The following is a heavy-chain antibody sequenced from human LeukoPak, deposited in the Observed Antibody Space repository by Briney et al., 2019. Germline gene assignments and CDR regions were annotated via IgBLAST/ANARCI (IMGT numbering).Heavy chain of an antibody. CDR2: IYTSGNT. CDR3: ARARSLPGTTSIFDY. CDR1: GGSISSYY. J-gene: IGHJ4*02. Sequence: PSETLSLTYTVSGGSISSYYWSWIRQPAGKGLEWIGRIYTSGNTNYNPSLKSRVTMSVDTSKNQFSLKLSSVTAADTAVYYCARARSLPGTTSIFDYWGQGTLVTVSS. V-gene: IGHV4-4*07. D-gene: IGHD1-7*01.